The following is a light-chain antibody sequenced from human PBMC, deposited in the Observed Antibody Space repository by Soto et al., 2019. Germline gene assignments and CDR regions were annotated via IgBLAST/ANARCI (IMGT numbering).Light chain of an antibody. CDR1: QSVSSSY. J-gene: IGKJ5*01. V-gene: IGKV3-20*01. CDR2: GAS. Sequence: EIVLTQSPGTLSLSPGERATLSCRASQSVSSSYLAWYQQKPGQAPRLLIYGASSRATGIPDRFSGSGSGTDFTLTISRLEPEDFALYYCQQYAHSTPISFGQGTRLEI. CDR3: QQYAHSTPIS.